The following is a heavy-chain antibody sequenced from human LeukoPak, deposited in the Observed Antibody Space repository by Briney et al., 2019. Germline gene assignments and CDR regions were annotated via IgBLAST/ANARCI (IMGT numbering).Heavy chain of an antibody. Sequence: ASVKVSCQVSGYTLTELSMHWVRQAPGKGLEWVGGFDPEDGEAIYAQKFQGRVTMTEDTSTDTAYIELSSLRSEDTAVYYCATVVVVPAAIPKVDYYGMVVWGKGTTVTVSS. J-gene: IGHJ6*04. CDR3: ATVVVVPAAIPKVDYYGMVV. D-gene: IGHD2-2*01. CDR1: GYTLTELS. CDR2: FDPEDGEA. V-gene: IGHV1-24*01.